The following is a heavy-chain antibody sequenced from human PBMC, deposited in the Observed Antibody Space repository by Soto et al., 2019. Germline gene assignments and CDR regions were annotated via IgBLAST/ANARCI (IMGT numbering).Heavy chain of an antibody. J-gene: IGHJ4*02. CDR1: GYTFTNDG. CDR2: ISVYNGNT. V-gene: IGHV1-18*01. CDR3: ARDTGSDY. D-gene: IGHD2-8*02. Sequence: QVQLVQSGAEVKKPGASVKVSCKASGYTFTNDGFSWVRQAPGQGLEWMGWISVYNGNTNYAQKLQGRVTMTTDTTTNTAYMELRSLTSDDTAVDYCARDTGSDYWGQGTLVTVSS.